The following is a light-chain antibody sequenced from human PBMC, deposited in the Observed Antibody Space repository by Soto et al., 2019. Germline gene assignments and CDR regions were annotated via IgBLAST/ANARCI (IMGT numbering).Light chain of an antibody. CDR1: SSDIGDYDY. V-gene: IGLV2-8*01. CDR3: SSYARSNNLL. CDR2: EVT. Sequence: QSVLTQPPSASGSPGQSVTISCTGTSSDIGDYDYVSWYQQHPGKAPKLIIYEVTKRPSGVPDRFSGSKSGNSASLTVSGLQAEDEGDYFCSSYARSNNLLFGGGTKLTVL. J-gene: IGLJ2*01.